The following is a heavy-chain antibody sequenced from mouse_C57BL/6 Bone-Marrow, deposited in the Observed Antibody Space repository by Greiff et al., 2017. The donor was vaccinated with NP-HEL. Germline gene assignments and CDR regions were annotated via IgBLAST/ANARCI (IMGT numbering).Heavy chain of an antibody. CDR2: IDPSDSYT. CDR1: GYTFTSYW. J-gene: IGHJ1*03. CDR3: ARRALYYEYDGGRTYWYFDV. Sequence: VQLQQPGAELVMPGASVKLSCKASGYTFTSYWMHWVQQRPGQGLEWIGEIDPSDSYTNYNQKFKGKSTLTVYKYSSTAYMQLSSLTAEDSAVYYCARRALYYEYDGGRTYWYFDVWGTGTTVTVSS. V-gene: IGHV1-69*01. D-gene: IGHD2-4*01.